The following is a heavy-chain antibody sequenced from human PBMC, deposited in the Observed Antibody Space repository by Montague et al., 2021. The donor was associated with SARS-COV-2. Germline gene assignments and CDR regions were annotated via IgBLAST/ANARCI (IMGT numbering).Heavy chain of an antibody. J-gene: IGHJ4*01. Sequence: SLRLSCAASGFTFSDRYMSWIRQPPGKGLEWVSSISGSGTTIYYADSVRGRFTISRDSATNSLYLQMSSLRADDTALYFCASDWSAWYGYFDNWGQGTLVTVSS. CDR3: ASDWSAWYGYFDN. D-gene: IGHD6-19*01. CDR1: GFTFSDRY. CDR2: ISGSGTTI. V-gene: IGHV3-11*01.